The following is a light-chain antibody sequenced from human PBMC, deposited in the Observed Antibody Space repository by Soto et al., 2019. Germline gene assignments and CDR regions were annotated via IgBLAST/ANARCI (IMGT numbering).Light chain of an antibody. J-gene: IGKJ4*01. V-gene: IGKV1D-12*01. CDR2: SAS. CDR3: QQAHSFPLT. CDR1: QGISSW. Sequence: DIQMTQSPSSVSASVGDRVTITCRASQGISSWLAWYQQKPAKAPKLLIYSASTLQSGVPSRSRGSGSGTEFTLTISRLQPEGCTTYYYQQAHSFPLTFGGGTKVEIK.